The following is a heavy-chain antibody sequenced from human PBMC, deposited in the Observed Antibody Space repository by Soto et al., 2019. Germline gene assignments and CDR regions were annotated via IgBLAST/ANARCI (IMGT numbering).Heavy chain of an antibody. CDR2: INPSGGST. J-gene: IGHJ4*02. Sequence: QVQLVQSGAEVMQPGASVKVSCKASGYTFTSYYIQWVRQAPGQGLEWMGIINPSGGSTNYAQKFQGRVTMTRDTSTSKVYMELSSLRSEDTAIYYCSRGYPPRDQLCNLPGAFWGQGTLVTVSS. V-gene: IGHV1-46*03. CDR1: GYTFTSYY. CDR3: SRGYPPRDQLCNLPGAF. D-gene: IGHD1-1*01.